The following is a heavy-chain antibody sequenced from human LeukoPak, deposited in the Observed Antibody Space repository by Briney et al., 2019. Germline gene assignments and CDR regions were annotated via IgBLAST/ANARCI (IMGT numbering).Heavy chain of an antibody. J-gene: IGHJ6*03. Sequence: GGSLRLSCAASGFTFSSYSMNWVRQAPGKGLEWVSSISSSSSYIYYADSVKGRFTISRDNAKNSLYLQMNSLRAEDTAVYYCAREGGEMATIYYYCYYMDVWGKGTTVTVSS. CDR2: ISSSSSYI. V-gene: IGHV3-21*01. D-gene: IGHD5-24*01. CDR1: GFTFSSYS. CDR3: AREGGEMATIYYYCYYMDV.